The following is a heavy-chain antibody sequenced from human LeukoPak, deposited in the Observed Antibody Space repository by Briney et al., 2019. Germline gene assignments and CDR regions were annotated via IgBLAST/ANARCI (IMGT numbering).Heavy chain of an antibody. Sequence: PGGSLRLSCAASGFTFSSYSMNWVRQAPGKGLEWVSYISSSSSTIYYADSVKGRFTISRDNAKNSLYLQMNSLRAEDTAVYYCARDPCSGGSCYHDYWGQGTLVTVSS. CDR3: ARDPCSGGSCYHDY. CDR1: GFTFSSYS. D-gene: IGHD2-15*01. CDR2: ISSSSSTI. V-gene: IGHV3-48*01. J-gene: IGHJ4*02.